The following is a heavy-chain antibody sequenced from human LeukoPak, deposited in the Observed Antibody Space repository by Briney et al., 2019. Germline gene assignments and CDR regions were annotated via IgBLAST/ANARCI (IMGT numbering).Heavy chain of an antibody. CDR1: GGSISSDY. CDR2: IYYSGST. Sequence: SETLSLTWTVSGGSISSDYWGWIRQPPGKGLEWIGYIYYSGSTNYNPSLKSRVTISVDTSKNQFSLKLSSVTAADTAVYYCARAMGAEAFDIWGQGTMVTVSS. D-gene: IGHD3-10*01. J-gene: IGHJ3*02. CDR3: ARAMGAEAFDI. V-gene: IGHV4-59*01.